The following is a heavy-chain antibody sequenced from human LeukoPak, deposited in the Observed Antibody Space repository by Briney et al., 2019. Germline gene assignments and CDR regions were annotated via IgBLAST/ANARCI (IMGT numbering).Heavy chain of an antibody. Sequence: GGSLRLSCAASGFTFSSYSMNWVRQAPGKGLEWVSYISSSSSTIYYADSVKGRFTISRDNAKNTLYLQMGSLRAEDMAVYYCARVGSGYYTDYWGQGTLVTVSS. J-gene: IGHJ4*02. V-gene: IGHV3-48*01. CDR2: ISSSSSTI. CDR1: GFTFSSYS. CDR3: ARVGSGYYTDY. D-gene: IGHD3-3*01.